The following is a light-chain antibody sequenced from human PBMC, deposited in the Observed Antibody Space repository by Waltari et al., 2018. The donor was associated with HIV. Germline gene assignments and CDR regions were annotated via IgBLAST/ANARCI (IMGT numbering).Light chain of an antibody. CDR2: DNT. J-gene: IGLJ2*01. CDR1: NTNIGADYG. CDR3: QSYDSGLGGV. V-gene: IGLV1-40*01. Sequence: QSVLTQPPSVSGAPGQRVTISCTGGNTNIGADYGGHWYRQLPGTAPNRLIYDNTNRPSGVPDRCSGSKSGTSASLAITGLQAEDEADYYCQSYDSGLGGVFGGGTKLIVL.